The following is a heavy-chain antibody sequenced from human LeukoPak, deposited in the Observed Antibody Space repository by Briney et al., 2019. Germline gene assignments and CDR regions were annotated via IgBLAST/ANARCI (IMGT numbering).Heavy chain of an antibody. D-gene: IGHD5/OR15-5a*01. Sequence: GSLRLSCAASGFTFSSYAMHWVRQAPGKGLEWVAVISYDGSNKYYADSVKGRFTISRDNFKNTLYLQMNSLRAEDTAVYYCASLSIYLHWGQGTLVTVSS. V-gene: IGHV3-30*01. J-gene: IGHJ4*02. CDR1: GFTFSSYA. CDR3: ASLSIYLH. CDR2: ISYDGSNK.